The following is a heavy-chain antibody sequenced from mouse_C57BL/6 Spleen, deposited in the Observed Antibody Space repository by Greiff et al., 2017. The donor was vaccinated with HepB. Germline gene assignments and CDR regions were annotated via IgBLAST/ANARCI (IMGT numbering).Heavy chain of an antibody. D-gene: IGHD3-3*01. CDR3: ARSEKGLTFDY. Sequence: QVQLQQPGAELLKPGASVKLSCKASGSTFTTYWMQWVNQRPGQGLEWIGEIDPSDSYTNYNQKFKGKATLTVDTSSSTAYMQLSSLTSEDSAVYYCARSEKGLTFDYWGQGTTLTVSS. V-gene: IGHV1-50*01. CDR1: GSTFTTYW. J-gene: IGHJ2*01. CDR2: IDPSDSYT.